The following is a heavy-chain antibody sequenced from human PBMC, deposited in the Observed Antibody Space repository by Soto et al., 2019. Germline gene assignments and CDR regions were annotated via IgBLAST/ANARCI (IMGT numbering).Heavy chain of an antibody. V-gene: IGHV2-5*02. J-gene: IGHJ3*02. CDR2: IYWDDDK. D-gene: IGHD6-19*01. Sequence: QITLKESGPTLVKPTQTLTLTCTFSGFSLSTSGVGVGWIRQPPGKALEWLALIYWDDDKRYSPSLKSRLTTXTXTXXNQVVLTITNMDPVDTATYYCAHRIAVAATRAFDIWGQGTMVTVSS. CDR1: GFSLSTSGVG. CDR3: AHRIAVAATRAFDI.